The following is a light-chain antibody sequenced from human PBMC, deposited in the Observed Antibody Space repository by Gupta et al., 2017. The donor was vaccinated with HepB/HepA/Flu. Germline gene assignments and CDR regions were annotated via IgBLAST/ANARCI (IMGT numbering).Light chain of an antibody. V-gene: IGKV1-39*01. CDR1: QSISSY. Sequence: DIQMTQSPSSLSASVGDRVTITCRASQSISSYLNWYQQKPGKAPKLLICAASRLQSGVPSRFSGSGSGTDFTLTISSRQPEDFATYYCQQSDSTPLTFGHGTKVDIK. J-gene: IGKJ3*01. CDR2: AAS. CDR3: QQSDSTPLT.